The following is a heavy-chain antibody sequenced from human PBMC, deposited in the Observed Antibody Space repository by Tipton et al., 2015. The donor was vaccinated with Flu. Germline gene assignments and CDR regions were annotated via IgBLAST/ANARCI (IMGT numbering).Heavy chain of an antibody. CDR3: VRDHNWAFDY. CDR2: IRSSDNAI. V-gene: IGHV3-48*02. D-gene: IGHD1-1*01. CDR1: GFTFSDYS. J-gene: IGHJ4*02. Sequence: SLRLSCAVSGFTFSDYSMNWVRQAPGKGLEWVSYIRSSDNAIYYADSVKGRFTISRDDAKNTLSLQITSLRDEDTALYYCVRDHNWAFDYWGQGTLVTVSS.